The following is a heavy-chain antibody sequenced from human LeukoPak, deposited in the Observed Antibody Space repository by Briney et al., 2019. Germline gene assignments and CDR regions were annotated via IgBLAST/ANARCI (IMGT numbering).Heavy chain of an antibody. CDR3: ARGLEAADDY. D-gene: IGHD6-13*01. CDR2: LIPIFGTA. J-gene: IGHJ4*02. Sequence: SVKVSSKASRGTFSRYAISCVRHAPGQGLEWRGGLIPIFGTAKYTQKFQGRVTITADESTSTAYMELSSLRSEDTAVYYCARGLEAADDYWGQGTLVTVSS. V-gene: IGHV1-69*13. CDR1: RGTFSRYA.